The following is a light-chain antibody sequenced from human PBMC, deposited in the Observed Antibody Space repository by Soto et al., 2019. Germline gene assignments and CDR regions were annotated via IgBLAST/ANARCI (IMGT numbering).Light chain of an antibody. CDR1: QSVSSN. CDR2: GAS. Sequence: VLTHSPATLSVSPGERATLSCRASQSVSSNLAWYQQTPGQAPRLLLYGASTRATGIPASFSGSGSGTEFTLTISSLQSEEFAVYYCQQYNNWPPLTFGGGTKVDIK. J-gene: IGKJ4*01. CDR3: QQYNNWPPLT. V-gene: IGKV3-15*01.